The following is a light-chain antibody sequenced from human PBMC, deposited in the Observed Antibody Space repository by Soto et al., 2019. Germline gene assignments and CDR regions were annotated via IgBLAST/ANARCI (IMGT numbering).Light chain of an antibody. Sequence: QSVLTQSPSASGTPGQRVTISCSGTSSNIGTNYVYWYQQLPGTAPKVLIYSNDKRPSGVPDRFSGSKSGTSASLAISGLRSEDKGDYYCAAWDDSLSVPLFGGGTNRTVL. CDR1: SSNIGTNY. V-gene: IGLV1-47*01. CDR3: AAWDDSLSVPL. CDR2: SND. J-gene: IGLJ2*01.